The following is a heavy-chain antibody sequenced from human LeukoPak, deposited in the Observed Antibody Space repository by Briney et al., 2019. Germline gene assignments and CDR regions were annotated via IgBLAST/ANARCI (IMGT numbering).Heavy chain of an antibody. CDR2: INSSGGST. Sequence: APVKFSCKASGYTFTTYYMNWVRQPPGQGLDWMGIINSSGGSTTYAQKFQARVTMTRDTSTSTIYMELSSLRSEDTAVYYCARGSGYDFLGAFDIWGHGKMVSVSS. J-gene: IGHJ3*02. D-gene: IGHD5-12*01. CDR1: GYTFTTYY. V-gene: IGHV1-46*01. CDR3: ARGSGYDFLGAFDI.